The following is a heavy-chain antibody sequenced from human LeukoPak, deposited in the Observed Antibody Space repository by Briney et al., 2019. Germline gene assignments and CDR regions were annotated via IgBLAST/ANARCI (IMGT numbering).Heavy chain of an antibody. D-gene: IGHD2-8*01. CDR2: IWYDGSKK. V-gene: IGHV3-33*06. CDR1: GFTFRSHG. CDR3: AKGGMMVYAVTYIDS. Sequence: GGSLRLSCAASGFTFRSHGMQWVRQAPGKGLEWVAVIWYDGSKKYYADSVKGRFTISRDNSKNTLDLQMSSLRAEDTAEYYCAKGGMMVYAVTYIDSWGQGTLVTVSS. J-gene: IGHJ4*02.